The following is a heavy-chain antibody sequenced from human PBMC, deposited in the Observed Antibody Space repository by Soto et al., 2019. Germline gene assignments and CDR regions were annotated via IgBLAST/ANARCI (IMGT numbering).Heavy chain of an antibody. D-gene: IGHD2-2*01. J-gene: IGHJ6*02. CDR2: TRSNGEHT. CDR3: AKDSKSVSVSAARVYGMDV. CDR1: GCMFSSFA. V-gene: IGHV3-23*01. Sequence: GGSLRLSCAGSGCMFSSFAMTWVRQAPGKGLEWVSTTRSNGEHTYYADSVKGRFTVSRDNSKNTLFLEMSSLRAEDSAIYYCAKDSKSVSVSAARVYGMDVWGQGTTVTVSS.